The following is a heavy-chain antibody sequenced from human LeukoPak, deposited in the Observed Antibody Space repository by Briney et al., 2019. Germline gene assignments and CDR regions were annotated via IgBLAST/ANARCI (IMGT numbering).Heavy chain of an antibody. J-gene: IGHJ4*02. CDR1: GFIFTDHW. CDR3: ARAVDVADY. V-gene: IGHV3-7*01. Sequence: PGGSLRLSCVASGFIFTDHWMSWVRQAPGEGREWVANIKEDESAKFYADSVRGRFTISRDSAKNSLYLQMNNLRVEDTAVYYCARAVDVADYWGRGTLVTVSS. D-gene: IGHD3-16*01. CDR2: IKEDESAK.